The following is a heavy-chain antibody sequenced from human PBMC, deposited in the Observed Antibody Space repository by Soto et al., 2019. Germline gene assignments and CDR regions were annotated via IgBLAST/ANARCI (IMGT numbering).Heavy chain of an antibody. J-gene: IGHJ3*01. V-gene: IGHV1-8*01. CDR2: MNPSGRNT. Sequence: ASVNVSCKASGLAFPIDDIIWVRQTFGQGLEFMGWMNPSGRNTGYAQKFQGRATFTWNTPTSTAYMDLSGLRSEDTAVYYCARYRTTVPVAFDVWGQGTMVTVSS. CDR3: ARYRTTVPVAFDV. D-gene: IGHD4-4*01. CDR1: GLAFPIDD.